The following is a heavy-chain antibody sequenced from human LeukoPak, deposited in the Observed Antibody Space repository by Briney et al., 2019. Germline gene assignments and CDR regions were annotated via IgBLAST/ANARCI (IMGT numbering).Heavy chain of an antibody. CDR3: ARQGVSGGSRGAFDI. D-gene: IGHD2-15*01. V-gene: IGHV5-51*01. J-gene: IGHJ3*02. Sequence: GESLKISCKGSGYNFTSYWIGWVRQMPGKGLEWMGIIYPGDSDTRYSPSFQGQVTISADKSISTAYLQWSSLKASDTSMYYCARQGVSGGSRGAFDIWGQGTMVTVSS. CDR1: GYNFTSYW. CDR2: IYPGDSDT.